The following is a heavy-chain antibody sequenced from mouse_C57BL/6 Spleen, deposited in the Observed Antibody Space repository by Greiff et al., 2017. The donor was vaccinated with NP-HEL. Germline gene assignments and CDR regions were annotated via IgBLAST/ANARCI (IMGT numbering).Heavy chain of an antibody. J-gene: IGHJ1*03. CDR2: IYPGSGST. CDR1: GYTFTSYW. Sequence: QVQLQQPGAELVKPGASVKMSCKASGYTFTSYWITWVKQRPGQGLEWIGDIYPGSGSTNYNEKFKSKATLTVDTSSSTAYMQLSSLTSEDSAVYYCARSDYDYGRDWYFDVWGTGTTVTVSS. V-gene: IGHV1-55*01. CDR3: ARSDYDYGRDWYFDV. D-gene: IGHD2-4*01.